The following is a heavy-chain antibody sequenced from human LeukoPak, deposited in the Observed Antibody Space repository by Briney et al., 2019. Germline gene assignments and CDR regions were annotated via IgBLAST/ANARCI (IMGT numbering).Heavy chain of an antibody. Sequence: GGSLRPSCAPSGFTFSSYAMSCVRQAPGKGLEWVSAIMGSGGSTYYADSVKGRFTISRDNSKNTLYLQMNSLRAEDTAVYYCAKDAPVNIVVVPAANSWGQGTLVTVSS. J-gene: IGHJ4*02. CDR1: GFTFSSYA. D-gene: IGHD2-2*01. CDR2: IMGSGGST. CDR3: AKDAPVNIVVVPAANS. V-gene: IGHV3-23*01.